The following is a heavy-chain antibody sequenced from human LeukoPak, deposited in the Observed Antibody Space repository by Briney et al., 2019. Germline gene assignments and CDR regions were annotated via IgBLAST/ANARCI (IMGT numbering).Heavy chain of an antibody. J-gene: IGHJ4*02. D-gene: IGHD3-16*02. V-gene: IGHV1-69*05. CDR3: AREPDYVWGSYRYTLDY. Sequence: GASVKVSCKASGGTFSSYAISWVRQAPGQGLEWMGGIIPIFGTANYAQKFQGRVTITTDESTSTAYMELSSLRSEDTAVYYCAREPDYVWGSYRYTLDYWGQGTLVTVSS. CDR2: IIPIFGTA. CDR1: GGTFSSYA.